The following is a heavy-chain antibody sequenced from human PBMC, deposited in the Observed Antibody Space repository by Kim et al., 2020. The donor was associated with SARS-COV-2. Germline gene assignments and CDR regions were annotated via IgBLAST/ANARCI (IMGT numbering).Heavy chain of an antibody. J-gene: IGHJ6*02. CDR2: IKSKTDGGTT. CDR1: GFTFSNAW. CDR3: TTGEQLVRVYGMDV. D-gene: IGHD6-13*01. V-gene: IGHV3-15*01. Sequence: GGSLRLSCAASGFTFSNAWMSWVRQAPGKGLEWVGRIKSKTDGGTTDYAAPVKGRFTISRDDSKNTLYLQMNSLKTEDTAVYYCTTGEQLVRVYGMDVWGQGTTVTVSS.